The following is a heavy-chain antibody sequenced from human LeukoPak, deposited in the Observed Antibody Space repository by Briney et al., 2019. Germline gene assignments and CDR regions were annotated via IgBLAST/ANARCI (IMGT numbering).Heavy chain of an antibody. CDR3: AGYSSGHPPRDFDY. CDR1: GGSISSYY. J-gene: IGHJ4*02. V-gene: IGHV4-59*08. D-gene: IGHD6-19*01. CDR2: IYYSGST. Sequence: SETLSLTCTVSGGSISSYYWSWIRQPPGKGLEWIGYIYYSGSTNYNPSLKSRVTISVDTSKKQFSLKLSSVTAADTAVYYGAGYSSGHPPRDFDYWGQGTLVTVSS.